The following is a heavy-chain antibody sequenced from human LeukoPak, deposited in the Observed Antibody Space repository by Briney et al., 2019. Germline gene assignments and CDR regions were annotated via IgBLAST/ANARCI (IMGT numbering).Heavy chain of an antibody. D-gene: IGHD5-18*01. CDR2: ISGSGVT. CDR3: AKAPPSRTAMVTLYFDY. Sequence: GGSLRLSCAASGFTFSTSAMTWVRQAPGKGLEGVSGISGSGVTDYADSVKGRFTISRDNSKNTLYLQMNSLRAEDTAVYYCAKAPPSRTAMVTLYFDYWGQGTLVTVSS. J-gene: IGHJ4*02. CDR1: GFTFSTSA. V-gene: IGHV3-23*01.